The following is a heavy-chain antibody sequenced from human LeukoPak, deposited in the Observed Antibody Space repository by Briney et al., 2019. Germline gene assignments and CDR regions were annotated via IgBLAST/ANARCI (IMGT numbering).Heavy chain of an antibody. Sequence: SETLSLTCAVYGGSFSGYYRSWIRQPPGKGLEWIGEINHSGSTNYNPSLKSRVTISVDTSKNQFSLKLSSVTAADTAVYYCARGISSGYGSGSYYNPSREPYFDYWGQGTLVTVSS. V-gene: IGHV4-34*01. CDR3: ARGISSGYGSGSYYNPSREPYFDY. D-gene: IGHD3-10*01. J-gene: IGHJ4*02. CDR1: GGSFSGYY. CDR2: INHSGST.